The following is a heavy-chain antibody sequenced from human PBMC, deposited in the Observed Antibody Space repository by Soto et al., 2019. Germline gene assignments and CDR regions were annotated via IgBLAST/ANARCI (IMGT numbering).Heavy chain of an antibody. CDR2: ISYDGSNK. CDR1: GFTFSSYA. J-gene: IGHJ5*02. D-gene: IGHD3-10*01. V-gene: IGHV3-30-3*01. CDR3: ARGAYYYGSGKRFDP. Sequence: QVQLVESGGGVVQPGRSLRLSCAASGFTFSSYAMHWVRQAPGKGLEWVAVISYDGSNKYYADSVKGRFTISRDNSMNTLYLQMNSLRAEDTAVYYCARGAYYYGSGKRFDPWGQGTLVTVSS.